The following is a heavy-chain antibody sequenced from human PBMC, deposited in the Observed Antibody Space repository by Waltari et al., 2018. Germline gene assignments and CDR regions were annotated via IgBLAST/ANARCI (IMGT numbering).Heavy chain of an antibody. CDR2: ISYDGSHT. CDR1: NVSFNTFG. J-gene: IGHJ4*02. D-gene: IGHD2-15*01. CDR3: AKGHLVGLLSDPLS. V-gene: IGHV3-30*18. Sequence: QVQLVESGGGVVQPGTSLSLSCAHSNVSFNTFGMFWFRQAPGKGLEWVATISYDGSHTYDGDSVKGRFTISRDNSNSTLYLQMNSLRTEDTAVYYCAKGHLVGLLSDPLSWGQGVLVTVSA.